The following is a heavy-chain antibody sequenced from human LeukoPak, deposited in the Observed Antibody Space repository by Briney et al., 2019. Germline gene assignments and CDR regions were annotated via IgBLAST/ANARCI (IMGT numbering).Heavy chain of an antibody. V-gene: IGHV4-4*07. Sequence: SETLSLTCTVSNDSISSYDWSWIRQPAGKGLEWIGRIYTSGSINYNPSLKSRVTVSVDTSKKQFTLKLSSVTAADTAVYYCARGFTMVRGPYGWFDPWGQGALVTVSS. CDR1: NDSISSYD. CDR2: IYTSGSI. J-gene: IGHJ5*02. CDR3: ARGFTMVRGPYGWFDP. D-gene: IGHD3-10*01.